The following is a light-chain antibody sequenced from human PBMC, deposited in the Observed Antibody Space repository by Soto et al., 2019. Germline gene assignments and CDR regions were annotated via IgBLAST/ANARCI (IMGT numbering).Light chain of an antibody. CDR2: GAS. V-gene: IGKV3-20*01. CDR1: QSVSSSY. CDR3: QQHGSSSLT. J-gene: IGKJ4*01. Sequence: EIVLTQSPGTLSLSPGERATLSCRASQSVSSSYLAWYQQKPGQAPRLLIYGASSRATGIPDRFSGSGAGTAFTLTISRLEPEDFAVYYCQQHGSSSLTFGGGTKVEIK.